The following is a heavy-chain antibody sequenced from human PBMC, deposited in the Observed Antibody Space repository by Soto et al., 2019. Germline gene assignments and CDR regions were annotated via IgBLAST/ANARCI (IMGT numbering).Heavy chain of an antibody. CDR2: ISAYNGNT. CDR1: GYTFTSYG. D-gene: IGHD3-3*01. Sequence: QVQLVQSGAEVKKPGASVKVSCKASGYTFTSYGISWVRQAPGXXXXXXGWISAYNGNTNYAQKLQGRVTMTTDTSTSTAYMELRSLRSDDTAVYYCARDRPFSSYDFSFHFDYWGQGTLVTVSS. CDR3: ARDRPFSSYDFSFHFDY. J-gene: IGHJ4*02. V-gene: IGHV1-18*01.